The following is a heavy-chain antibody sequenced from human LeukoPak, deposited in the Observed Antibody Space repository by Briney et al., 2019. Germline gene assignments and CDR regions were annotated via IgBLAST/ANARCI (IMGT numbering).Heavy chain of an antibody. Sequence: GGSLSLSCAASGFTFSDYYMSWIRQAQGKVMEWVSYISSSGSTIFYADSVKGRFTISSDNAKNSLYLQMNSRRAEDTAVYYWAGHDYWGQGTLVTVSS. CDR2: ISSSGSTI. J-gene: IGHJ4*02. CDR3: AGHDY. CDR1: GFTFSDYY. V-gene: IGHV3-11*01.